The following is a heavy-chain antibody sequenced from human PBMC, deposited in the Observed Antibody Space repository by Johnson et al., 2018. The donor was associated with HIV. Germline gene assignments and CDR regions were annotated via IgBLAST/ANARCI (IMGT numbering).Heavy chain of an antibody. V-gene: IGHV3-9*01. CDR2: ISWNSGSI. D-gene: IGHD6-13*01. Sequence: VQLVESGGGLVQPGRSLRLSCAASGFTFDDYAMHWVRQAPGKGLEWVSGISWNSGSIGYADSVKGRFTISRDNAKNSLYLQMNSLRAEDTAVYYCAKVSSQSSSWYDAFDIWGQGTMVTVSS. CDR1: GFTFDDYA. CDR3: AKVSSQSSSWYDAFDI. J-gene: IGHJ3*02.